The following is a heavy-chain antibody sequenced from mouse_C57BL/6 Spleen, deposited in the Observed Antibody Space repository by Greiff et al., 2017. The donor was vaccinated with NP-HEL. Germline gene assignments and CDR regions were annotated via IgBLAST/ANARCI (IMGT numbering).Heavy chain of an antibody. V-gene: IGHV1-76*01. Sequence: QVQLQQSGAELVRPGASVKLSCKASGYTFTDYYINWVKQRPGQGLEWIARIYPGSGNTYYNEKFKGKATLTAEKSSSTAYMQLSSLTSEDSAVYFCARDGAYYSNYFAWFAYWGQGTLVTVSA. J-gene: IGHJ3*01. CDR1: GYTFTDYY. CDR2: IYPGSGNT. CDR3: ARDGAYYSNYFAWFAY. D-gene: IGHD2-5*01.